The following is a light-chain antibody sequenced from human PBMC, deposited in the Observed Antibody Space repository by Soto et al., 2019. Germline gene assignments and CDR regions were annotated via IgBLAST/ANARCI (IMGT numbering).Light chain of an antibody. V-gene: IGKV3-15*01. CDR2: GAX. J-gene: IGKJ1*01. Sequence: IVMTQSPATLSLSPGETAPLSXRASHSVNIKVSWYPQKPGQXTRLIXXGAXTGATDIPERFSGSGSGKEFTLTISSLQSEEFAVYYCQQYDKWPRWTFGQGTKVDIK. CDR1: HSVNIK. CDR3: QQYDKWPRWT.